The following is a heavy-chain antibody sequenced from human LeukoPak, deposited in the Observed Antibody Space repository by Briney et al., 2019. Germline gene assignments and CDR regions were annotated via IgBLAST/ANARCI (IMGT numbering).Heavy chain of an antibody. CDR3: ARVSFPYYSDSSGYYYFDY. J-gene: IGHJ4*02. Sequence: GGSLRLSCAASGFTFSDYYMSWIRQAPGKGLEWVSGSGASTYYADSVKGRFTISRDNSKNTLYLQMNSLRAEDTAVYYCARVSFPYYSDSSGYYYFDYWGQGTLVTVSS. V-gene: IGHV3-23*01. D-gene: IGHD3-22*01. CDR2: SGAST. CDR1: GFTFSDYY.